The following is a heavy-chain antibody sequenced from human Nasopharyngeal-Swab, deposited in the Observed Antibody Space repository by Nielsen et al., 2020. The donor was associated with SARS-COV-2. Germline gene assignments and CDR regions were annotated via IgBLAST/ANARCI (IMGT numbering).Heavy chain of an antibody. V-gene: IGHV4-34*01. CDR3: ARASPTYYYYYMDV. J-gene: IGHJ6*03. CDR2: INHSGST. CDR1: GGSFSGYY. Sequence: SETLSLTCAVYGGSFSGYYWSWIRQPPGKGLEWIGEINHSGSTNYNPSLKSRVTISVDTSKNQFSLKLSSVTAADTAVYYCARASPTYYYYYMDVWGKGTMVTVSS.